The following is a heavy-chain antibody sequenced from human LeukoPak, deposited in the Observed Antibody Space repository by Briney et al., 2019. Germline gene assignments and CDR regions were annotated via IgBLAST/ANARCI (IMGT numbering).Heavy chain of an antibody. V-gene: IGHV1-2*02. CDR2: INPSSGGT. D-gene: IGHD4-17*01. CDR3: AREHMTRVTLDY. Sequence: GASVKVSCKASGYTFTGYYMHWVRQAPGQGLEWMGWINPSSGGTNYAQKFQGRVTMTRDTSISTAYMELSRLRSDDTAVYYCAREHMTRVTLDYWGQGTLVTVSS. J-gene: IGHJ4*02. CDR1: GYTFTGYY.